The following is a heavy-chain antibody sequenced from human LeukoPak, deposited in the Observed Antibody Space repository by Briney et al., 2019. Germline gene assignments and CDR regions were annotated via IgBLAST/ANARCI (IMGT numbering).Heavy chain of an antibody. CDR1: GFTFSSYE. J-gene: IGHJ4*02. CDR3: ERDSYSYGHFDY. V-gene: IGHV3-48*03. D-gene: IGHD5-18*01. Sequence: PGGSLRLSCAASGFTFSSYEMNWVRQAPGKGLEWVSYISSSGSTIYYADSVKGRFTISRDNAKNSLYLQMNSLRAEDTAVYYCERDSYSYGHFDYWGQGTLVTVSS. CDR2: ISSSGSTI.